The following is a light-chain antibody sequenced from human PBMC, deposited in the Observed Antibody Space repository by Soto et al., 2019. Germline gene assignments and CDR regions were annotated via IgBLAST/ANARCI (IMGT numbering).Light chain of an antibody. CDR2: GAS. V-gene: IGKV3-11*01. J-gene: IGKJ4*01. CDR3: QQRYNWPLT. CDR1: QSVSSS. Sequence: EIVLTQSPATLSLSPGERATLSCRASQSVSSSLPWYQQKPGQAPRLLIYGASNGAAGIPARFSGTGSGTDFTLTISSLEPDDFAVYYCQQRYNWPLTFGGGTKVDI.